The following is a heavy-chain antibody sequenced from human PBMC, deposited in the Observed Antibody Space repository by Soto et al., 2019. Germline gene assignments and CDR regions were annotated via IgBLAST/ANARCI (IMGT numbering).Heavy chain of an antibody. Sequence: QVQLVQSGAEAKKPWASVKVCCKASGYTCTSYAMHWVRQARGQRLEWMGWINAGNGKTKYSQKFQGRVTTTRDTSARTAYMEPSSPRSEDTAVYYCASDVAAADYWVQGTLVTISS. CDR3: ASDVAAADY. V-gene: IGHV1-3*01. CDR1: GYTCTSYA. J-gene: IGHJ4*02. CDR2: INAGNGKT. D-gene: IGHD6-13*01.